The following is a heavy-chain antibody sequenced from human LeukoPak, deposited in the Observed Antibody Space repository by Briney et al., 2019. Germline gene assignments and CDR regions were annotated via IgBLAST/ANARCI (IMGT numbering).Heavy chain of an antibody. CDR2: IYYSGST. V-gene: IGHV4-39*01. D-gene: IGHD3-10*01. CDR1: GGSISSSSCY. Sequence: SETLSLTCTVSGGSISSSSCYWGWIRQPPGKGLEWIGSIYYSGSTYYNPSLKSRVTISVDTSKNQFSLKLSSVTAADTAVYYCARLLWFGELFSGRGRYYMDVWGKGTTVTVSS. CDR3: ARLLWFGELFSGRGRYYMDV. J-gene: IGHJ6*03.